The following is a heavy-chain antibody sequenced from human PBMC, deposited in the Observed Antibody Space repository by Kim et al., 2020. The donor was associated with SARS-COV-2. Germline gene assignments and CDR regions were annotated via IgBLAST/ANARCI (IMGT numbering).Heavy chain of an antibody. CDR1: GYTFTSYY. Sequence: ASVKVSCKASGYTFTSYYMHWVRQAPGQGLEWMGIINPSGGSTSYAQKFQGRVTMTRDTSTSTVYMELSSLRSEDTAVYYCAREIVVVPAAMLFYYYYGMDVWGQGTTVTVSS. V-gene: IGHV1-46*01. CDR3: AREIVVVPAAMLFYYYYGMDV. D-gene: IGHD2-2*01. J-gene: IGHJ6*02. CDR2: INPSGGST.